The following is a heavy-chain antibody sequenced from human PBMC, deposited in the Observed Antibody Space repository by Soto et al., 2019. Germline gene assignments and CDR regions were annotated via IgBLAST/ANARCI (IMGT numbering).Heavy chain of an antibody. Sequence: GGSLRLSCAASGFTFSSYAMHWVRQAPGKGLEWVAVISNDGSNKYYADSVRGRFTISRDNSKNTLYLQMNSLRAEDTAVYYCARDYRNALRLPDYWGQGTLVTVSS. D-gene: IGHD5-12*01. CDR3: ARDYRNALRLPDY. V-gene: IGHV3-30*04. J-gene: IGHJ4*02. CDR1: GFTFSSYA. CDR2: ISNDGSNK.